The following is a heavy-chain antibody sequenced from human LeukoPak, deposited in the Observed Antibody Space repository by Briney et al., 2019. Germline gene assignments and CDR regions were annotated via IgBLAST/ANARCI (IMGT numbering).Heavy chain of an antibody. CDR3: ARGPSAILTGFPFDY. J-gene: IGHJ4*02. V-gene: IGHV1-2*02. Sequence: ASVKVSCKASGYPFTTYYMHWVRQAPGQGLEWMGWINPNSGYTDYAQNFQGRVTMISDTSTTTTYMELSRLKSDDTAFYYCARGPSAILTGFPFDYWGQGTLVTVSS. CDR2: INPNSGYT. D-gene: IGHD3-9*01. CDR1: GYPFTTYY.